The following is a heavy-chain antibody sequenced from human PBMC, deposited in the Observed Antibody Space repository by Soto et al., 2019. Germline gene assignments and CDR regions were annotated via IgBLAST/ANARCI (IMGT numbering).Heavy chain of an antibody. V-gene: IGHV3-48*01. CDR2: ISSSSSTI. CDR3: ASQGVLGFLEWLLLDYMDV. D-gene: IGHD3-3*01. Sequence: GGSLRLSCAASGFTFSSYSMNWVRQAPGKGLEWVSYISSSSSTIYYADSVKGRFTISRDNAKNSLYLQMNSLRAEDTAVYYCASQGVLGFLEWLLLDYMDVWGKGTTVTVSS. CDR1: GFTFSSYS. J-gene: IGHJ6*03.